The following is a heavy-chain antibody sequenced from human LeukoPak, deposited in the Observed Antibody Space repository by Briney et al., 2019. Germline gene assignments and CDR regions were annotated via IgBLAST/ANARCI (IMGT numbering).Heavy chain of an antibody. J-gene: IGHJ4*02. Sequence: GGSLRLSCAASGFTVSSNYMNWVRQAPGKGLEWVSVIYSGSTIYYADSVKGRFTISRDNAKNSLYLQMNSLRAEDTAVYYCASVKEWELLVDWGQGTLVTVSS. V-gene: IGHV3-66*01. D-gene: IGHD1-26*01. CDR1: GFTVSSNY. CDR3: ASVKEWELLVD. CDR2: IYSGSTI.